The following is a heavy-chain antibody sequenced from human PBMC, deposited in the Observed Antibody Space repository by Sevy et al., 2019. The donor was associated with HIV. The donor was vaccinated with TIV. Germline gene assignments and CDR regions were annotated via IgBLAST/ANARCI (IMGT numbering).Heavy chain of an antibody. CDR1: GYTFTGYY. D-gene: IGHD2-2*01. CDR2: INPNSGGT. CDR3: AREGLTDIVVVPAAIWFDP. J-gene: IGHJ5*02. V-gene: IGHV1-2*02. Sequence: ASVKVSCKASGYTFTGYYIYWVRQAPGQGLEWMGWINPNSGGTNYAQKFQGRVTMTRDTSISTAYMELSRLRSDDTAVYYCAREGLTDIVVVPAAIWFDPWGQGTLVTVSS.